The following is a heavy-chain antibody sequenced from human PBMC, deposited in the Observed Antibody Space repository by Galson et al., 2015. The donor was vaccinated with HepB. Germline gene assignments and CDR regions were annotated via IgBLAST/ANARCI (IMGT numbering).Heavy chain of an antibody. V-gene: IGHV1-18*04. D-gene: IGHD2-8*01. CDR3: ARDSHCTNGVCPSGPLTTGTSANYFDP. Sequence: SVKVSCKASGYTFTSYGINWVRQAPGQGLEWMGWISVYNGNTDYAQKLQGRVTMTTDTSTSTAYMELRSLRSDDTAVYYCARDSHCTNGVCPSGPLTTGTSANYFDPWGQGTLVTVSS. CDR1: GYTFTSYG. CDR2: ISVYNGNT. J-gene: IGHJ5*02.